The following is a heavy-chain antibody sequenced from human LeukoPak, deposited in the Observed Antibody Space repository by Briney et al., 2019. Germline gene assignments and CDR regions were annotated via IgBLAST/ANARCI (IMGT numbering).Heavy chain of an antibody. CDR2: VSDTGDT. J-gene: IGHJ5*02. V-gene: IGHV4-59*01. CDR3: ARVFRGVVTSNWFDP. CDR1: GVSINGNY. D-gene: IGHD3-3*01. Sequence: PSETLSLTCTVSGVSINGNYWTWIRQLPGKGLEWIGFVSDTGDTDYNPPLKSRLTISADTSKSQLSLSLSSVTAADTALYYCARVFRGVVTSNWFDPWGQGTLVTVSS.